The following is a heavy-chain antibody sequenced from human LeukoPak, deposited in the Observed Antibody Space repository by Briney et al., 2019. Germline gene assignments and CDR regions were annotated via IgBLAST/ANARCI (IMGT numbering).Heavy chain of an antibody. CDR3: ARGATTVTTEGAFDI. Sequence: GTSLRLSCAASGFTFISYAIHWVRQAPGKGLEWVAVISFHGTDSFYADSVKGRFTISRDNSKNTLYLQMSSLRADDTAVYYCARGATTVTTEGAFDIWGQGTMVTVSS. CDR2: ISFHGTDS. V-gene: IGHV3-30*04. J-gene: IGHJ3*02. D-gene: IGHD4-17*01. CDR1: GFTFISYA.